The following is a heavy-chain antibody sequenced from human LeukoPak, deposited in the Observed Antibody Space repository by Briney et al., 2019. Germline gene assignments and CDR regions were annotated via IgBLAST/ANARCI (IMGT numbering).Heavy chain of an antibody. CDR2: ISSSSSYI. CDR3: ARGKLGSGILIAPRPPSFDY. J-gene: IGHJ4*02. V-gene: IGHV3-21*01. D-gene: IGHD3-10*01. Sequence: PGGSLRLSCAASGFTFSSYSMNWVRQAPGKGLEWVSSISSSSSYIYYADSVKGRFTISRDNAKNSLYLQMNSLRAEDTAVYYCARGKLGSGILIAPRPPSFDYWGQGTLVTVSS. CDR1: GFTFSSYS.